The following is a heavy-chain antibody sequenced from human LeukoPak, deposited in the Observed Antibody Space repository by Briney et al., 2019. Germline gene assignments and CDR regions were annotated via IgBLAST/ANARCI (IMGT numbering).Heavy chain of an antibody. Sequence: GGSLRLSCAASDVTLGTFTMHWVRQAPGKGLEWVSSISSSSRTINYADSVQGRFTVSRDNANNSMYFQMNELRREDTAVYYCAKGSPRGGLDSWGQGTLVTVSS. CDR2: ISSSSRTI. CDR1: DVTLGTFT. V-gene: IGHV3-48*01. CDR3: AKGSPRGGLDS. D-gene: IGHD1-14*01. J-gene: IGHJ4*02.